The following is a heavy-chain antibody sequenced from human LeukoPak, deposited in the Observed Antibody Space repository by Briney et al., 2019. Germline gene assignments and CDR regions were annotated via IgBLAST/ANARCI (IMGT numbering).Heavy chain of an antibody. CDR2: IYYSGST. J-gene: IGHJ5*02. V-gene: IGHV4-39*01. CDR3: ARTKLPFAQNWFDP. CDR1: GGSISSSSYY. Sequence: PSETLSLTCTVSGGSISSSSYYWGWIRQPPGKGLEWIGSIYYSGSTYYNPSLKSRVTISVDTSKNQFSLKLSSVTAADTAVYYCARTKLPFAQNWFDPWGQGTLVTVSS. D-gene: IGHD2-15*01.